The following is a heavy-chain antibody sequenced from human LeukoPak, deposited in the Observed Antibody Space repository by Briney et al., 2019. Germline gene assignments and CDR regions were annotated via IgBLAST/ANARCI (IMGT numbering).Heavy chain of an antibody. CDR3: ASTTGTGPYYFDY. J-gene: IGHJ4*02. Sequence: SETLSLTCTVSGGSISSYYWSWIRQPPGKGLEWIGYIYYSGSTNYNPSLKSRVTISVDTSKNRFSLKLSSVTAADTAVYYCASTTGTGPYYFDYWGQGTLVTVSS. CDR2: IYYSGST. CDR1: GGSISSYY. D-gene: IGHD1-1*01. V-gene: IGHV4-59*08.